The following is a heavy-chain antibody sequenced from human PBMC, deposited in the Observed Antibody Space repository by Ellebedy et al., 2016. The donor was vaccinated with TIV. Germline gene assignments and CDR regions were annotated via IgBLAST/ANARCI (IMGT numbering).Heavy chain of an antibody. J-gene: IGHJ6*02. CDR1: GGTFSGYA. CDR2: IIPVFGTT. D-gene: IGHD1-26*01. CDR3: AIQRGNYYYYGMDV. V-gene: IGHV1-69*13. Sequence: AASVKVSCKASGGTFSGYAISWVRQAPGQGLEWMGGIIPVFGTTNYAQKFQGRVTIAAEESTSTAYMELRSLRSDDTALYYCAIQRGNYYYYGMDVWGQGTTVTVSS.